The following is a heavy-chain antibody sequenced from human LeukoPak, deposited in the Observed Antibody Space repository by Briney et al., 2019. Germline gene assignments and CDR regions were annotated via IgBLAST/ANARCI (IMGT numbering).Heavy chain of an antibody. J-gene: IGHJ4*02. CDR3: ARRTYYYDSRGYTYYFDN. CDR1: GFIFDDYG. V-gene: IGHV3-20*04. Sequence: GGSLRLSCAASGFIFDDYGMSWVRQAPGKGLEWVSGINWNGGSTGYADSVKGRFTISRDNAKNSLYLQMNSLRAEDTALYYCARRTYYYDSRGYTYYFDNWGQGTLVTVSS. D-gene: IGHD3-22*01. CDR2: INWNGGST.